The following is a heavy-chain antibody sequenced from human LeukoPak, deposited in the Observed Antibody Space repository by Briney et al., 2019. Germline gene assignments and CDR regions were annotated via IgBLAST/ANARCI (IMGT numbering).Heavy chain of an antibody. D-gene: IGHD2-15*01. J-gene: IGHJ6*02. CDR3: ARDALLGDYYGMDV. CDR2: ISSSSSTI. V-gene: IGHV3-48*01. CDR1: GFTFSSYS. Sequence: GGSLRLSCAASGFTFSSYSRNWVRQAPGRGLERVSYISSSSSTIYYADSVKGRFTISRDNAKNSLYLQMNSLRAEDTAVYYCARDALLGDYYGMDVWGQGTTVTVSS.